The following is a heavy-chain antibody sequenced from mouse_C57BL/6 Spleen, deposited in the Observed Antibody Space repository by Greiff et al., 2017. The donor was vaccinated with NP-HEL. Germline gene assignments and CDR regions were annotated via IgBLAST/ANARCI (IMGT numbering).Heavy chain of an antibody. D-gene: IGHD2-2*01. CDR3: ARKRGYDGGAAMDY. V-gene: IGHV1-82*01. J-gene: IGHJ4*01. Sequence: QVQLKQSGPELVKPGASVKISCKASGYAFSSSWMNWVKQRPGKGLEWIGRIYPGDGDTNYNGKFKGKATLTADKSSSTAYMQLSSLTSEDSAVYFCARKRGYDGGAAMDYWGQGTSVTVSS. CDR2: IYPGDGDT. CDR1: GYAFSSSW.